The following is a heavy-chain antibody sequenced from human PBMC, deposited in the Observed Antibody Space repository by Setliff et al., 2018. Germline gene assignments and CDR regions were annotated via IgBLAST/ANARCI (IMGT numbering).Heavy chain of an antibody. V-gene: IGHV3-48*04. CDR3: ARVAGRGRYWYFDL. Sequence: GGSLRLSCAASGFTFSSYSINWVRQAPGKGLEWVSYISSSSSTIYYADSVKGRFTIPRDNAKNSLYLRMNSLRAEDTAVYYCARVAGRGRYWYFDLWGRGTLVTVSS. CDR1: GFTFSSYS. J-gene: IGHJ2*01. CDR2: ISSSSSTI.